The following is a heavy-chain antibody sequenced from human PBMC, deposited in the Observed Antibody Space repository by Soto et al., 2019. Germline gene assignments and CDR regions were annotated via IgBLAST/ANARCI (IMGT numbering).Heavy chain of an antibody. Sequence: SETLSLTCAVYGGSFSGYYWSWIRQPPGKGLEWIGEINHSGSTNYNPSLKSRVTISVDTSKNQFSLKLSSVTAADTAVYYCARGRRSGYREIDFDYWGQGTLVTVSS. CDR1: GGSFSGYY. CDR3: ARGRRSGYREIDFDY. D-gene: IGHD3-3*01. CDR2: INHSGST. J-gene: IGHJ4*02. V-gene: IGHV4-34*01.